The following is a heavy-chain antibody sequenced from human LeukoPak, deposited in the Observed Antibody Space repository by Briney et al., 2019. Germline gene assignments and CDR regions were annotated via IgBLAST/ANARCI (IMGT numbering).Heavy chain of an antibody. Sequence: PSETLPLTCAVYGGSFSGYYWSWIRQPPGKGLEWIGEINHSGSTNYNPSLKSRVTISVDTSKNQFSLKLSSVTAADTAVYYCAQSSGTPPYYYGMDVWGQGTTVTVSS. CDR2: INHSGST. J-gene: IGHJ6*02. D-gene: IGHD3-10*01. CDR1: GGSFSGYY. V-gene: IGHV4-34*01. CDR3: AQSSGTPPYYYGMDV.